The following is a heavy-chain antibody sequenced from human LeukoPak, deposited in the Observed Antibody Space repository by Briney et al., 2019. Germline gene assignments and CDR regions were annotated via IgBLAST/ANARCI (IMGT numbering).Heavy chain of an antibody. V-gene: IGHV1-2*04. J-gene: IGHJ4*02. CDR1: GFTFTDSF. D-gene: IGHD2-2*01. Sequence: ASVKLSCKASGFTFTDSFIHWVRQAPGQGLEWMGWIYPKTCDTSYAQRLEGWSTTARDTPIRPAYMELTKLRSDGTAVYFLARESLCGSTSCPYDYWGQGTLVTVSS. CDR2: IYPKTCDT. CDR3: ARESLCGSTSCPYDY.